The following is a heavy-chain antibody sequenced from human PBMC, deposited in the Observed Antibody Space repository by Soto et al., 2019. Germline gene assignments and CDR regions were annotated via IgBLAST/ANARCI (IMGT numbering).Heavy chain of an antibody. V-gene: IGHV1-69*12. CDR3: ARGNHRWLQLWYFDL. CDR1: GGTFSSYT. CDR2: IIPIFGTA. J-gene: IGHJ2*01. Sequence: QVQLVQSGAEVKKPGSSVTVSCKASGGTFSSYTISWVRQAPGQGLEWMGGIIPIFGTANYAQKFQGRVTITADEYTSKAYMELSSLRSEDTAVYYCARGNHRWLQLWYFDLWGRGTLVTVSS. D-gene: IGHD5-12*01.